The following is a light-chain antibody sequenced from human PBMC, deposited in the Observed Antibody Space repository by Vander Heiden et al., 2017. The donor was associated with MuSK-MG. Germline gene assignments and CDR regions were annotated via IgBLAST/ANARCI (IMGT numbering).Light chain of an antibody. J-gene: IGKJ3*01. CDR1: QSLLHSNGYNY. V-gene: IGKV2-28*01. Sequence: DIVMTQSPLSLPVTPGEPASISCRSSQSLLHSNGYNYLDWYLQKPGQAPQLLIYLGSNRASGVPDRFSGSGSGTDFTLKISRGEAEDVGVYYCMQPLQNPQITFGHGTKVDIK. CDR2: LGS. CDR3: MQPLQNPQIT.